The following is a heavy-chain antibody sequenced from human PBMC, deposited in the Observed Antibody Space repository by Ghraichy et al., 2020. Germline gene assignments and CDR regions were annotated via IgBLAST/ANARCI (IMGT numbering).Heavy chain of an antibody. D-gene: IGHD2-2*01. Sequence: TLSLTCTVSGGSISSYYWSWIRQPPGKGLEWIGYIYYSGSTNYNPSLNSRVTISVDTSKNQFSLKLSSVTAADTAVYYCAFSAAIYDAFDIWGQGTMVTVSS. CDR3: AFSAAIYDAFDI. J-gene: IGHJ3*02. CDR1: GGSISSYY. CDR2: IYYSGST. V-gene: IGHV4-59*01.